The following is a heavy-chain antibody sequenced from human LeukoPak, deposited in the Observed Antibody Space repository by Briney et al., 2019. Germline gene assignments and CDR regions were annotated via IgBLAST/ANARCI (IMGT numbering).Heavy chain of an antibody. CDR3: AREIGYYFDSDDSRLRGRLDV. V-gene: IGHV3-53*01. CDR1: GLTINTNY. D-gene: IGHD3-22*01. Sequence: GGSLRLSCAASGLTINTNYMNWVRQAPGRGLDWLSVIYPGGVTKYAESVKARFTVSRDIAKNTVYLEMNDLRAEDTALYYCAREIGYYFDSDDSRLRGRLDVWGKGTSVTVSS. J-gene: IGHJ6*04. CDR2: IYPGGVT.